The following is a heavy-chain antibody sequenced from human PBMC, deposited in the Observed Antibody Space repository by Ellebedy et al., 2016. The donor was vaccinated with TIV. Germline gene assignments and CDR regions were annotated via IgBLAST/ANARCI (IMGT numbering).Heavy chain of an antibody. Sequence: GGSLRLSXAASGFTFSSYSMNWVRQAPGKGLEWVSSISSSSSYIYYADSVKGRFTISRDNAKNSLYLQMNSLRAEDTAVYYCARDLRSSNWFDPWGQGTLVTVSS. CDR1: GFTFSSYS. CDR2: ISSSSSYI. V-gene: IGHV3-21*01. D-gene: IGHD1-26*01. CDR3: ARDLRSSNWFDP. J-gene: IGHJ5*02.